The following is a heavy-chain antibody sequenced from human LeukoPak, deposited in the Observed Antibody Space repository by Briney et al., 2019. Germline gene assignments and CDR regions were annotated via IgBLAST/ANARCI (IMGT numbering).Heavy chain of an antibody. CDR1: GGTFSSYA. Sequence: GASVKVSCKASGGTFSSYAIGWVRQAPGQGLEWMGRIIPILGIANYAQKFQGRVTITADKSTSTAYMELSSLRSEDTAVYYCARVGVTRADYGDYEEEWAYFDYWGQGTLVTVSS. CDR3: ARVGVTRADYGDYEEEWAYFDY. J-gene: IGHJ4*02. D-gene: IGHD4-17*01. CDR2: IIPILGIA. V-gene: IGHV1-69*04.